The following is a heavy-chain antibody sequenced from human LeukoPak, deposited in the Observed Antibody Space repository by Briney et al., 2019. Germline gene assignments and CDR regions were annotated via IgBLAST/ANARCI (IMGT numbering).Heavy chain of an antibody. CDR2: VYISGST. V-gene: IGHV4-4*07. CDR1: GGSIRSYY. CDR3: ARERPSMRFGELSIDP. Sequence: SETLSLTCIVAGGSIRSYYWSWIRKPAGKGRKWIGRVYISGSTNYNPSLKSRVTMSVDTSKNQFSLKLSSVTAADTAVYYCARERPSMRFGELSIDPWGQGTLVTVSS. J-gene: IGHJ5*02. D-gene: IGHD3-10*01.